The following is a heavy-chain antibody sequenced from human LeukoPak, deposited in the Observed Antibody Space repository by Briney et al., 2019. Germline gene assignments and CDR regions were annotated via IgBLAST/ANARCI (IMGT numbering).Heavy chain of an antibody. J-gene: IGHJ4*02. Sequence: GRSLRLSCAASGFTFSSYGMHWVRQAPGKGLEWVAVIWYDGSNKYYADSVKGRFTISRDNSKNTLYLQMNSLRAEDTAVYYCARASGKVLNLYFDYWGQGTLVTVSS. CDR1: GFTFSSYG. D-gene: IGHD1-14*01. V-gene: IGHV3-33*01. CDR2: IWYDGSNK. CDR3: ARASGKVLNLYFDY.